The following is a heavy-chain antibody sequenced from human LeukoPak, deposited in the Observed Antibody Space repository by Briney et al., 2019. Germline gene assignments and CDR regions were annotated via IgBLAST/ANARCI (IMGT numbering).Heavy chain of an antibody. D-gene: IGHD2-15*01. J-gene: IGHJ4*02. Sequence: PGRSPRLSCAASGFTFDDYAMHWVRQAPGKGLEWVSGISWNSGSIGYADSVKGRFTISRDNAKNSLYLQMNSLRAEDTALYYCAKGYCSGGSCYYFDYWGQGTLVTVSS. CDR3: AKGYCSGGSCYYFDY. V-gene: IGHV3-9*01. CDR2: ISWNSGSI. CDR1: GFTFDDYA.